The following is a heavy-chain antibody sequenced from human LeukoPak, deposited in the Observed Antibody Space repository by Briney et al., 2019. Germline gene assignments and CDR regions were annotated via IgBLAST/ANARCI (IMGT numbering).Heavy chain of an antibody. CDR2: INPNSGGT. V-gene: IGHV1-2*02. CDR1: GYTFTGYY. D-gene: IGHD1-26*01. CDR3: ARPTTYQTYYYYMDV. J-gene: IGHJ6*03. Sequence: GASVKVSCKASGYTFTGYYMHWVRQAPGQGLEWMGWINPNSGGTNYAQKFQGRVTMPRDTSISTAYMELSRLRSDDTAVYYCARPTTYQTYYYYMDVWGKGTTVTVSS.